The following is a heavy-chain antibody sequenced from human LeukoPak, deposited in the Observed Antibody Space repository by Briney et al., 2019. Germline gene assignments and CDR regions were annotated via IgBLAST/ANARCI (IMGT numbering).Heavy chain of an antibody. CDR1: GGTFSSYT. CDR3: ARVGCSSTSCYTEWFDP. CDR2: IIPILGIA. Sequence: ASVKVSCKDSGGTFSSYTISWVRQAPGQGLEWMGRIIPILGIANYAQKFQGRVTITADKSTSTAYMELSSLRSEDTAVYYCARVGCSSTSCYTEWFDPWGQGTLVTVSS. D-gene: IGHD2-2*02. J-gene: IGHJ5*02. V-gene: IGHV1-69*02.